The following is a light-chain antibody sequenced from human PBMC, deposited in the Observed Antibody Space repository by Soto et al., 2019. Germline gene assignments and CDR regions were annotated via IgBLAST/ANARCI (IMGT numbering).Light chain of an antibody. CDR3: QQYVSSVT. J-gene: IGKJ1*01. V-gene: IGKV3-20*01. CDR2: GAS. Sequence: EIVLTQSPGSLSLPPGERATLSCRASQSVDSSFFAWYQQKPGQAPRLLIYGASNGATGIPDRFSGSWSGTDFTLTISRMESEDFAVYYCQQYVSSVTFGQGTEVYIK. CDR1: QSVDSSF.